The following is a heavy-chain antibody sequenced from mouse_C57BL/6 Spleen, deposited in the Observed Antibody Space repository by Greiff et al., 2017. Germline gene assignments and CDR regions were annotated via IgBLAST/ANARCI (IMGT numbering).Heavy chain of an antibody. CDR3: ARNGKDY. D-gene: IGHD4-1*01. CDR2: IYPGDGDT. CDR1: GYAFSSSW. V-gene: IGHV1-82*01. J-gene: IGHJ2*01. Sequence: QVQLQQSGPELVKPGASVKISCKASGYAFSSSWMNWVKQRPGKGLEWIGRIYPGDGDTNYNGKFKGKATLTADKSSSTAYMQLSSLTSEDSAVYFCARNGKDYWGQGTTLTVSS.